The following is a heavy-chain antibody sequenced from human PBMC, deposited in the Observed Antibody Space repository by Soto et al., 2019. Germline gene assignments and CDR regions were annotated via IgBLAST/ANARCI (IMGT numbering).Heavy chain of an antibody. V-gene: IGHV4-39*01. J-gene: IGHJ4*02. CDR2: IYYSGST. CDR3: ARRGWLRSTEVDY. Sequence: PSETLSLTCTVSGGSISSSSYYWGWIRQPPGKGLEWIGSIYYSGSTYYNPSLKSRVTISVDTSKNQFSLKLSSVTAADTAVYYCARRGWLRSTEVDYWGQGTLVTVSS. CDR1: GGSISSSSYY. D-gene: IGHD5-12*01.